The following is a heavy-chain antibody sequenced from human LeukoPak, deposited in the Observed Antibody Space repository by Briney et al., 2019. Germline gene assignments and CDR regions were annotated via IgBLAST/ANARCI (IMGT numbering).Heavy chain of an antibody. CDR1: GGSISSSRYY. D-gene: IGHD4-23*01. V-gene: IGHV4-39*07. J-gene: IGHJ2*01. Sequence: SETLSLTCTVSGGSISSSRYYWGWVRQPRGKGLEWIGSIYYSGSTYYNPALKSQITISVDTSKNRFSVKLSSVTAADTAVYYCARDHPGDYGGGAARGYFDLWGRGTLVTVSS. CDR3: ARDHPGDYGGGAARGYFDL. CDR2: IYYSGST.